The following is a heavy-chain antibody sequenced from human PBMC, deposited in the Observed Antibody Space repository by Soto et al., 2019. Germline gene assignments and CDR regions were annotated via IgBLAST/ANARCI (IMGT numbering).Heavy chain of an antibody. D-gene: IGHD3-10*01. V-gene: IGHV3-23*01. CDR1: GFTITSYA. J-gene: IGHJ6*03. Sequence: GGSLRLSCAGSGFTITSYAMSWVRQAPGKGLEWVSVISGSGDNTHYAESVKNRFTISRDNSKNTVYLQMNSLRAEDTAVYYCANRGGITLVRGLNIDYYYYMDVWGKGTTVTVSS. CDR2: ISGSGDNT. CDR3: ANRGGITLVRGLNIDYYYYMDV.